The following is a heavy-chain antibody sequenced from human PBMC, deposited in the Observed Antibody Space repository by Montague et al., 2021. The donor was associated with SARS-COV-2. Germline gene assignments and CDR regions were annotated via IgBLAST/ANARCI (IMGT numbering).Heavy chain of an antibody. CDR3: ASSYDSTGHVGY. V-gene: IGHV4-38-2*02. CDR1: GFSISTGYY. J-gene: IGHJ4*02. Sequence: SETLSLTCTVSGFSISTGYYWGWIRQPPGKGLEWIGSIYHSGSTYYNPXLKCRVTISVDTSKNQFSLKPSSVTAADTAVYYCASSYDSTGHVGYWGQGTLVTVSS. D-gene: IGHD3-22*01. CDR2: IYHSGST.